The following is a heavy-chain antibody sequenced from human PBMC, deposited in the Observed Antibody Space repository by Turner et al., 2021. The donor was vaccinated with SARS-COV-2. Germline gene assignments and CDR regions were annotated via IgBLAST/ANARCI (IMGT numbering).Heavy chain of an antibody. CDR3: ARGGVVAATAYDAFDI. J-gene: IGHJ3*02. CDR1: GFTFSSYG. D-gene: IGHD2-15*01. Sequence: QVQLVESGGGVVQPGRSLRLSCAASGFTFSSYGMHWVRQAPGKGLEWVAVISYDGSNKDYADSVKGRFTISRDNSKNTLYLQMNSLRAEDTAVYYAARGGVVAATAYDAFDIWGQGTMVTVSS. CDR2: ISYDGSNK. V-gene: IGHV3-30*03.